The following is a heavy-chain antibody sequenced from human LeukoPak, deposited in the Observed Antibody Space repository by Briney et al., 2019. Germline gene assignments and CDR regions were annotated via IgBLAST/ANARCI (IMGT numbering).Heavy chain of an antibody. Sequence: KTSETLSLTCAVYGGSFSGYYWSWIRQPPGKGLEWIGEINHSGSTNYNPSLKSRVTISVDTSKNQFSLKLSSVTAADTAVYYCASSGDYALLSRRPAFDIWGQGTMVTVSS. V-gene: IGHV4-34*01. D-gene: IGHD4-17*01. J-gene: IGHJ3*02. CDR1: GGSFSGYY. CDR3: ASSGDYALLSRRPAFDI. CDR2: INHSGST.